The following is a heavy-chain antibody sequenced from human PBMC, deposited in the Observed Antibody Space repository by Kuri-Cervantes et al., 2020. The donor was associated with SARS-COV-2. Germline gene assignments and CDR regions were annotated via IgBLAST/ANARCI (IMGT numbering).Heavy chain of an antibody. Sequence: GSLRLSCTVSGYSISSGYYWGWIRQPPGKGLEWIGSIYHSGSTYYNPSLKSRVTISVDTSKNQFSLKLSSVTAADTAVYYCARGVIADRYWYFDLWGRGTLVTVSS. V-gene: IGHV4-38-2*02. J-gene: IGHJ2*01. CDR2: IYHSGST. D-gene: IGHD6-13*01. CDR1: GYSISSGYY. CDR3: ARGVIADRYWYFDL.